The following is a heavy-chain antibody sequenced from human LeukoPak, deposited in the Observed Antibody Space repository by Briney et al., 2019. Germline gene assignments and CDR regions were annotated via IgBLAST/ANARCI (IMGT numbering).Heavy chain of an antibody. D-gene: IGHD2-15*01. CDR3: ASVSEGGYCSGGSCP. CDR1: GFTFSSYA. CDR2: IWFDRTTE. J-gene: IGHJ4*02. Sequence: GGSLRLSCQTSGFTFSSYAMHWVRQAPGKGLEWVAVIWFDRTTEYYADSVRGRFTISRDNSRSTLYLQMNTLRVDDTAVYYCASVSEGGYCSGGSCPWGQGTLVTVSS. V-gene: IGHV3-33*01.